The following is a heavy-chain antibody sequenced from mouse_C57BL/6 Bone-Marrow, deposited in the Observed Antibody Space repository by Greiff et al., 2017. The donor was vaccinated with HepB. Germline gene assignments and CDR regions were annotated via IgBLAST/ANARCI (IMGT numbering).Heavy chain of an antibody. J-gene: IGHJ1*03. D-gene: IGHD2-10*02. V-gene: IGHV1-54*01. CDR1: GYAFTNYL. CDR3: ARGYGNYRYFDV. Sequence: QVHVKQSGAELVRPGTSVKVSCKASGYAFTNYLIEWVKQRPGQGLEWIGVINPGSGGTNYNEKFKGKATLTADKSSSTAYMQLSSLTSEDSAVYFCARGYGNYRYFDVWGTGTTVTVSS. CDR2: INPGSGGT.